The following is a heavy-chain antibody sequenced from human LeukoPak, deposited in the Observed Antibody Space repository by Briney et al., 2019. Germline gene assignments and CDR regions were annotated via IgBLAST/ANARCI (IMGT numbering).Heavy chain of an antibody. V-gene: IGHV3-30-3*02. CDR3: AKQNRLGIAVVVADY. CDR2: ISYDGSNK. CDR1: GFTFSSYA. J-gene: IGHJ4*02. Sequence: GGSLRLSCAASGFTFSSYAMHWVRQAPGKGLEWVAVISYDGSNKYYADSVKGRFTISRDNSKNTLYLQMNSLRAEDSAVFYCAKQNRLGIAVVVADYWGQGTLITVSS. D-gene: IGHD3-22*01.